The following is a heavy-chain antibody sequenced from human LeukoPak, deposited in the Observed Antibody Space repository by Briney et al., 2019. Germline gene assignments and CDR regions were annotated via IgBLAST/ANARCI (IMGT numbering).Heavy chain of an antibody. Sequence: GGSLRLSCAASGFTFSSYWMHWVRQAPGKGLVWVSRINSDGSSTSYADSVKGRFTISRDNAKNTLYLQMNSLRAEDTAVHYCARDTSVGSYRFDYWGQGTLVTVSS. CDR1: GFTFSSYW. V-gene: IGHV3-74*01. J-gene: IGHJ4*02. CDR3: ARDTSVGSYRFDY. CDR2: INSDGSST. D-gene: IGHD1-26*01.